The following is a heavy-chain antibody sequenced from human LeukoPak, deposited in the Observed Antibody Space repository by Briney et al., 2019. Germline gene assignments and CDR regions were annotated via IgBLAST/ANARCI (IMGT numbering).Heavy chain of an antibody. CDR3: ARTGYCSTTTCYDGYYYYYGMDV. V-gene: IGHV1-18*01. J-gene: IGHJ6*02. D-gene: IGHD2-2*01. CDR1: GYTFTSYG. Sequence: ASVKVSCKASGYTFTSYGISWVRQAPGQGLEWMGWISTYNDNTNYAQKLQGRVIMTTDTSTNTAYMELRSLRSDDTAVYYCARTGYCSTTTCYDGYYYYYGMDVWGQGTTVTVSS. CDR2: ISTYNDNT.